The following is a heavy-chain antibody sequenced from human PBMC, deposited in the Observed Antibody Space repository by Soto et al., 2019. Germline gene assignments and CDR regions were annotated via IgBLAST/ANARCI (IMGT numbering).Heavy chain of an antibody. CDR1: GFTFSSYA. CDR3: AKDGSTTWNFYFDS. CDR2: ISYDGSNK. Sequence: PGGSLRLSCAASGFTFSSYAMHWVRQAPGKGLEWVAVISYDGSNKYYADSVKGRFTISRDNSKNTLYLQMNSLRAEDTAVYYCAKDGSTTWNFYFDSWGQGILVTVSS. D-gene: IGHD2-2*01. V-gene: IGHV3-30-3*02. J-gene: IGHJ4*02.